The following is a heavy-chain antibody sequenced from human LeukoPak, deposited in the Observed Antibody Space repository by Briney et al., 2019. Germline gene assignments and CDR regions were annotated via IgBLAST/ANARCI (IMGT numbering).Heavy chain of an antibody. CDR2: ISGSATTT. J-gene: IGHJ4*02. D-gene: IGHD2-2*01. CDR1: GFTFSSYA. Sequence: PGGSLRLSCEASGFTFSSYAMSWVRQAPGRGLEWVSAISGSATTTYYADSVKGRFTISRDNSKNTLYLQMNSPRAEDTAVYYCARGPLPAAPTFFDYWGQGTLVTVSS. V-gene: IGHV3-23*01. CDR3: ARGPLPAAPTFFDY.